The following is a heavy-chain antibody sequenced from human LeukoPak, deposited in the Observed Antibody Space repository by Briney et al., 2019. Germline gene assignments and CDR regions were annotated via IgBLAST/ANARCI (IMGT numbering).Heavy chain of an antibody. CDR1: GFTFSDSY. D-gene: IGHD5-24*01. J-gene: IGHJ4*02. CDR3: ARAGDGYNYPDYFDY. CDR2: IISSGSTI. Sequence: GGSLRLSWAAAGFTFSDSYMRCIRQAPGKGLEWVSYIISSGSTIYYADTVKGRFTISRDNAKNSLYLQMNSLRAEDTAVYYCARAGDGYNYPDYFDYWGQGTLVTVSS. V-gene: IGHV3-11*01.